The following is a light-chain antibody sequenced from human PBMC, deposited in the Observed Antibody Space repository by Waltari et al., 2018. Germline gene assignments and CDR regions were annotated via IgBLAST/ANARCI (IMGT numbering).Light chain of an antibody. J-gene: IGKJ2*01. V-gene: IGKV1-8*01. CDR2: ASS. CDR1: QDISGY. CDR3: QQYFVYPYT. Sequence: AIRMTQSPSSLAASTGDRVTITCRASQDISGYLACYQQKPGKAPNLLVYASSTSQTGVPSRFIGSGSGTAFTLTIDCLQSEDFATYYCQQYFVYPYTFGQGTKLEIK.